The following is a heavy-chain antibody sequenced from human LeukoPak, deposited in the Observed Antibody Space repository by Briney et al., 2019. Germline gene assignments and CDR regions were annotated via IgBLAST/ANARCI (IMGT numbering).Heavy chain of an antibody. V-gene: IGHV4-34*01. CDR3: ARKPVGKYFDY. Sequence: PSETLSLTCAVYGGSFSGYYWSWIRQPPGKGLEWIGEINHSGSTNYNPSLKSRVTISVDTSKNQFSLKLSSVTAADTAVYYCARKPVGKYFDYWGQGTLVTVSS. CDR1: GGSFSGYY. CDR2: INHSGST. D-gene: IGHD1-14*01. J-gene: IGHJ4*02.